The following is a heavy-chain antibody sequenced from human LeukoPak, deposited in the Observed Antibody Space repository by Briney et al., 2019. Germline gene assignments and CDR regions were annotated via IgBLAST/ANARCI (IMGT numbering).Heavy chain of an antibody. CDR1: GGSISSSSYY. Sequence: SETLSLTCTVSGGSISSSSYYWGWIRQPPGKGLEWIGSVYYSGSTYYNPSLKSRITISVDTSKNQFSLELSSVTAADTAVYYCARHPSTTTALFDYWGQGTLVTVSS. J-gene: IGHJ4*02. V-gene: IGHV4-39*01. CDR3: ARHPSTTTALFDY. CDR2: VYYSGST. D-gene: IGHD5/OR15-5a*01.